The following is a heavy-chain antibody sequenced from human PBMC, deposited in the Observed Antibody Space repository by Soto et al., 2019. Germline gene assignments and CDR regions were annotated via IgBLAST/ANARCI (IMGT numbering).Heavy chain of an antibody. CDR3: ARLIGVYNTQRFWLGYFDY. CDR2: INPSGGGT. D-gene: IGHD3-3*01. J-gene: IGHJ4*02. V-gene: IGHV1-46*01. CDR1: GYNFIGQY. Sequence: QVQLVQSGAEVKKPGASAKISCKASGYNFIGQYIHWVRQAPGQGLEWMGIINPSGGGTTYAQQFQGRVVMTSDASTSTVYVELSGLTSEDTALYFCARLIGVYNTQRFWLGYFDYWGQGTLVTVSA.